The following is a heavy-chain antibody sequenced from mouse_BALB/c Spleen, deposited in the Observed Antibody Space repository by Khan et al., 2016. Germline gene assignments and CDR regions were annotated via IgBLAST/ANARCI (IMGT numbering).Heavy chain of an antibody. CDR3: SRSSDGFLFVY. V-gene: IGHV1-61*01. D-gene: IGHD2-3*01. CDR1: GYSFTSYW. J-gene: IGHJ3*01. Sequence: QVQLQQPGAELVRPGASVKLSCKASGYSFTSYWMTWVKQRPGQGLEWIGMIHPTDSETRLHQKFKDKATLTADKSSNTAYMQLSSPTSEDSAVNFCSRSSDGFLFVYWGQGTLVTVSS. CDR2: IHPTDSET.